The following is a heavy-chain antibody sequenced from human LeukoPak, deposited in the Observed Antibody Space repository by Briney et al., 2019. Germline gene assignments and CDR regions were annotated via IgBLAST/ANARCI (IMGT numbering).Heavy chain of an antibody. D-gene: IGHD3-10*01. CDR2: ISYSGST. CDR1: GGSISGYY. J-gene: IGHJ5*02. CDR3: ARHGSGTSLALYP. Sequence: SETLSLTCTVSGGSISGYYWSWIRQSPGKGLEWVGYISYSGSTNYNPSLQSRVTISLGTSKNRSSLNLTSVTAADTAVYYCARHGSGTSLALYPWGQGTLVTVSP. V-gene: IGHV4-59*08.